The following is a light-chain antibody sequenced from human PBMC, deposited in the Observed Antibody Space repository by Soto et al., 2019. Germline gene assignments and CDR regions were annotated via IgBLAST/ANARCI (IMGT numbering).Light chain of an antibody. Sequence: EIVLTQSPATLSLSPGERATLSCRASQSVRSFLAWYRQKPGQAPRLLIYDASNRATGIPARFSGSGSGTDFTLTVSSLESEDFAVYYCQQRSIWPLTFGGGTKVEIK. J-gene: IGKJ4*01. V-gene: IGKV3-11*01. CDR2: DAS. CDR3: QQRSIWPLT. CDR1: QSVRSF.